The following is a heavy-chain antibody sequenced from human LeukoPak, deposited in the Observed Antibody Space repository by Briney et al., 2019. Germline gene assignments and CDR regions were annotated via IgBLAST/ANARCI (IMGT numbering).Heavy chain of an antibody. CDR3: ARFTTYNYDGSTYSSPYYFDY. CDR1: GGSISNHY. V-gene: IGHV4-59*11. Sequence: SETLSLTCTVSGGSISNHYWSWIRQPPGKGLEWIGYIYYTGSTNYNPSLKSRVTISADTSKNQFSLKLSSVTAADTAVYYCARFTTYNYDGSTYSSPYYFDYWGQGTLVTVSS. CDR2: IYYTGST. J-gene: IGHJ4*02. D-gene: IGHD3-22*01.